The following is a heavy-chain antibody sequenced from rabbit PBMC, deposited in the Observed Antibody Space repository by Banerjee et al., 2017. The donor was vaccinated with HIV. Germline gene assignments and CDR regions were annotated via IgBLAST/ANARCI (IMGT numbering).Heavy chain of an antibody. D-gene: IGHD6-1*01. V-gene: IGHV1S45*01. CDR2: IYTGSSGSA. Sequence: QEQLEESGGDLVQPEGSLTLTCKASGFDFSSSYWMHWVRQAPGKGLEWIACIYTGSSGSAYYASWAKGRFTISKTSSTTVTLQMTSLTAADTATYFCARDFTENNGWTLDLWGPGTLVTVS. J-gene: IGHJ4*01. CDR1: GFDFSSSYW. CDR3: ARDFTENNGWTLDL.